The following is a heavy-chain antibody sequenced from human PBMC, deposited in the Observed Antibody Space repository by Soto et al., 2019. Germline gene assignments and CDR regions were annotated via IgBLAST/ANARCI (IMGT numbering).Heavy chain of an antibody. CDR3: ARLITMIVVVITSPMGWFDT. Sequence: PSETLSLTCTVSGGSISSGSYYWGWIRQPPGKGLEWIGSIYYSGSTYYNPSLKSRVTISVDTSKNQFSLKLSSVTAADTAVYYCARLITMIVVVITSPMGWFDTWGQGTLVTVSS. CDR2: IYYSGST. J-gene: IGHJ5*02. CDR1: GGSISSGSYY. V-gene: IGHV4-39*01. D-gene: IGHD3-22*01.